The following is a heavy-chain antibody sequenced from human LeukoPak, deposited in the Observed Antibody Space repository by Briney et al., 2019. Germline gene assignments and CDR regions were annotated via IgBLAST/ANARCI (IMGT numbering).Heavy chain of an antibody. CDR2: FDPEDGET. CDR1: GYTLTELS. CDR3: ARGGIRYTPGDY. J-gene: IGHJ4*02. V-gene: IGHV1-24*01. D-gene: IGHD3-3*02. Sequence: ASVTVSCKVSGYTLTELSMHWVRQAPGKGLEWMGGFDPEDGETIYAQKFQGRVTMTEDTSTDTAYMELSSLRSEDTAVYYCARGGIRYTPGDYWGQGTLVTVSS.